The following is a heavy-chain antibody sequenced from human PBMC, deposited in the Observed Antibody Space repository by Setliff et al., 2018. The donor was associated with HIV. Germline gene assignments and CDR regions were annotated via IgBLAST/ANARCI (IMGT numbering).Heavy chain of an antibody. Sequence: GGSLRLSCAASGFTFRNYKLNWVRQAPGRGLEWVSSISIGSGGAIDYADSVQGRFTISRDNPKNSLYLQMNGLRVEDTGVYYCARDNLYYNLYDGSPVYGMDVWGQGTTVTVSS. J-gene: IGHJ6*02. CDR1: GFTFRNYK. D-gene: IGHD3-3*01. CDR3: ARDNLYYNLYDGSPVYGMDV. CDR2: ISIGSGGAI. V-gene: IGHV3-21*01.